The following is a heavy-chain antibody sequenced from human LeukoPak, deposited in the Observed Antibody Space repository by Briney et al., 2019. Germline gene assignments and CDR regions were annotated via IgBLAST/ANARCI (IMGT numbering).Heavy chain of an antibody. CDR1: GFPFSSYG. Sequence: AGSLRLSCAASGFPFSSYGMHCVRQAPGKGLEWVAFIRYNGSNKYYADSVKGRFTISRDNSKNTLYLQMNSLRAEDTAVYYCAKGLESSGHYYGFDYWGQGTLVTVSS. J-gene: IGHJ4*02. V-gene: IGHV3-30*02. D-gene: IGHD3-22*01. CDR2: IRYNGSNK. CDR3: AKGLESSGHYYGFDY.